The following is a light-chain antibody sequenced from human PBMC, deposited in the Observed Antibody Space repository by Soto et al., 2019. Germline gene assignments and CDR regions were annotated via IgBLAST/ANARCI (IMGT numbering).Light chain of an antibody. J-gene: IGKJ1*01. V-gene: IGKV1-5*03. CDR1: QSISTW. Sequence: DIQMTQSPSTLSASVGDRVTITCRASQSISTWFAWYQQKPGKAPKLLIYKASSLESGVPSRFSGSGSETEFTLTISRLQPDDFATYYCQQYNSYSGTFGQGTKVQIK. CDR3: QQYNSYSGT. CDR2: KAS.